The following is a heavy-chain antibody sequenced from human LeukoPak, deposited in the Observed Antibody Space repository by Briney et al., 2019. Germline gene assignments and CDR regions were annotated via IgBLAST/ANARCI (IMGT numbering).Heavy chain of an antibody. D-gene: IGHD3-3*01. CDR3: ARVITIFGVVDRNDY. Sequence: ASVTVSCKASGYTFTSYGISWVRQAPGQGLEWMGWISAYNGNTNYAQKLQGRVTMTTDTSTSTAYMELRSLRSDDTAVYYCARVITIFGVVDRNDYWGQGTLVTVSS. J-gene: IGHJ4*02. CDR2: ISAYNGNT. CDR1: GYTFTSYG. V-gene: IGHV1-18*01.